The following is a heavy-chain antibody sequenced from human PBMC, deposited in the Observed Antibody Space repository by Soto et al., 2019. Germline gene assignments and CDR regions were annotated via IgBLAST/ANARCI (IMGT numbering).Heavy chain of an antibody. Sequence: QVQLVQSGAEVKKPGASVKVSCKASGYTFTSYYMHWVRQAPGQGLEWMGIINPSGGSTSYAQKFQGRVTMTRDTSTSTVYMELSSLRSDDTAVYYCARFGRRLDWIYWGQGTLVTVSS. J-gene: IGHJ4*02. V-gene: IGHV1-46*01. CDR1: GYTFTSYY. CDR2: INPSGGST. CDR3: ARFGRRLDWIY. D-gene: IGHD3-3*01.